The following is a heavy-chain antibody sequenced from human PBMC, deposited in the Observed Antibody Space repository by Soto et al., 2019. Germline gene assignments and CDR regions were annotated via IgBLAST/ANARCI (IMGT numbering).Heavy chain of an antibody. Sequence: SETLSLTCAVSGGSIISSNWWNWVRQPPGKGLEWIGEIYHSGSTYYKPSLKSRVAMSVDTSKNQFSLKLISATAADTAVYYCARRDWSGSTSHFYFDYWGQGVLVTVSS. CDR3: ARRDWSGSTSHFYFDY. CDR2: IYHSGST. J-gene: IGHJ4*02. V-gene: IGHV4-4*02. CDR1: GGSIISSNW. D-gene: IGHD3-9*01.